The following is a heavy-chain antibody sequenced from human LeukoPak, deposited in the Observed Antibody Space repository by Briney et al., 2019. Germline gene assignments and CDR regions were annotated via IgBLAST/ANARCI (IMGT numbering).Heavy chain of an antibody. CDR1: GFTFSIYA. V-gene: IGHV3-23*01. CDR3: ATSILTYGGITYYFDY. CDR2: MSGAGGRI. D-gene: IGHD4-23*01. Sequence: GGSLRLSCEASGFTFSIYAMSWVRQAPGKGLEWLSIMSGAGGRIEYADSVKGRFTISRDNSRNTVYLHMNSLRAEDTAVYYCATSILTYGGITYYFDYWGQGALVTVSS. J-gene: IGHJ4*02.